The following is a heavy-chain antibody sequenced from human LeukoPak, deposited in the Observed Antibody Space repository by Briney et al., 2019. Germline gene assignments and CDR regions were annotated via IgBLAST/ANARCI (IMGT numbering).Heavy chain of an antibody. Sequence: LSLTCAVYGGSFSGYYWSWIRQAPGKGLEWVSYISSSGSTIYYADSVKGRFTISRDNAKNSLYLQMNSLRAEDTAVYYCASRGDYVWGSYRLGYYFDYWGQGTLVTVSS. J-gene: IGHJ4*02. CDR1: GGSFSGYY. CDR3: ASRGDYVWGSYRLGYYFDY. V-gene: IGHV3-11*01. D-gene: IGHD3-16*02. CDR2: ISSSGSTI.